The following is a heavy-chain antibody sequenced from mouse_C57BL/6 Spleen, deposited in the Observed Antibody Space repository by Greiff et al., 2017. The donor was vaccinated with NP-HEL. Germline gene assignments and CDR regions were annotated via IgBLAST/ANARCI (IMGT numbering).Heavy chain of an antibody. D-gene: IGHD1-1*01. V-gene: IGHV1-52*01. CDR2: IDPSDSET. CDR3: ARKGAVVEHFDV. J-gene: IGHJ1*03. CDR1: GYTFTSYW. Sequence: QVQLQQPGAELVRPGSSVKLSCKASGYTFTSYWMHWVKQRPIQGLEWIGNIDPSDSETHYNQKFKDKATLTVDKSSSTAYMQLSSLTSEDSAVYYCARKGAVVEHFDVWGTGTTVTVSS.